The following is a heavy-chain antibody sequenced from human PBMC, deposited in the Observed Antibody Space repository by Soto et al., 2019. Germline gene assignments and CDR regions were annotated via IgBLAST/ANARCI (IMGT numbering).Heavy chain of an antibody. CDR1: GFTFRRHG. CDR3: ARGYDYGDNGLDY. D-gene: IGHD4-17*01. V-gene: IGHV3-33*01. Sequence: QVQLVESGGGVVQPGGSLRLSCAASGFTFRRHGMHWVRQAPGKGMEWVAGIRSDGRRASYADSGKGRFTISRDNGQNTLYLQMNSLRCEETAVYYGARGYDYGDNGLDYWGQGTLVTVSS. CDR2: IRSDGRRA. J-gene: IGHJ4*02.